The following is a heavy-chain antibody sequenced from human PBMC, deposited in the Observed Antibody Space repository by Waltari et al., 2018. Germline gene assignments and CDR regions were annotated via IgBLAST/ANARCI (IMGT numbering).Heavy chain of an antibody. J-gene: IGHJ3*02. Sequence: QVQLQESGPGLVKPSETLSLTCTVSGGSISRYYWSWIRQPPGKGLEWIGYIYYSGRTNDNPSHKSRGTISGDTSKNQFSLKLSSVTAADTAVYYCARDGGHDSSGYYLLFDIWGQGTMVTVSS. CDR3: ARDGGHDSSGYYLLFDI. CDR2: IYYSGRT. V-gene: IGHV4-59*01. D-gene: IGHD3-22*01. CDR1: GGSISRYY.